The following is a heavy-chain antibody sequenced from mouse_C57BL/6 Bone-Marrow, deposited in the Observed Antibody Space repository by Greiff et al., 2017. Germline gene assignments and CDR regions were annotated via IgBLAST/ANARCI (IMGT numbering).Heavy chain of an antibody. CDR2: IDPANGNT. D-gene: IGHD1-1*01. V-gene: IGHV14-3*01. CDR3: VGSNGFAY. CDR1: GFNIKNTY. J-gene: IGHJ3*01. Sequence: EVQGVESVAELVRPGASVKLSCTASGFNIKNTYMHWVKQRPEQGLEWIGRIDPANGNTKYAPKFQGKATITADTSSNTAYLQLSSLTSEDTAVYYCVGSNGFAYWGQGTLVTVSA.